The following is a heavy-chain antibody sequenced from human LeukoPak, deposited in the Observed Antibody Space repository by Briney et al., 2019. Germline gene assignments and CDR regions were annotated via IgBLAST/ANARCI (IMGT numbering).Heavy chain of an antibody. J-gene: IGHJ4*02. CDR3: AGSGNAYDSSGSFDY. Sequence: GASVKVSCKASGGTFSSYAISWVRQAPGQGLEWMGGIIPIFGTANYAQKFQGRVTITADKSTSTAYMELSSLRSEDTAVYYCAGSGNAYDSSGSFDYWGQGTLVTVSS. D-gene: IGHD3-22*01. CDR1: GGTFSSYA. V-gene: IGHV1-69*06. CDR2: IIPIFGTA.